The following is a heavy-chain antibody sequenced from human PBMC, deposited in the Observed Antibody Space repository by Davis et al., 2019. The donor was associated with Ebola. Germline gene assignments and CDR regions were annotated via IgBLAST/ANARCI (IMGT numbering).Heavy chain of an antibody. V-gene: IGHV4-4*02. CDR3: ARGSSGYYTFDY. CDR2: IYHSGST. Sequence: PSETLSLTCAVSGGSISSSNWWSWVRQPPGKGLEWIGYIYHSGSTYYNPSLKSRVTISVDRSKNQFSLKLSSVTAADTAVYYCARGSSGYYTFDYWGQGTLVTVSS. J-gene: IGHJ4*02. D-gene: IGHD3-22*01. CDR1: GGSISSSNW.